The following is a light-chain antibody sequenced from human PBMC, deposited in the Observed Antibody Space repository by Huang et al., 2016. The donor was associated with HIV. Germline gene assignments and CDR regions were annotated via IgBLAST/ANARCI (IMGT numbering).Light chain of an antibody. J-gene: IGKJ3*01. CDR3: QQYNNFYT. CDR1: QSVSGS. V-gene: IGKV3-15*01. CDR2: GAS. Sequence: EIVLTQSPATLSVSPGERATLSCRASQSVSGSLAWYQQKPGQAPRLLIYGASTRATGVPARVSGSGSGTEVTLTISSLQSEDFAVYYCQQYNNFYTFGPGTRVDIK.